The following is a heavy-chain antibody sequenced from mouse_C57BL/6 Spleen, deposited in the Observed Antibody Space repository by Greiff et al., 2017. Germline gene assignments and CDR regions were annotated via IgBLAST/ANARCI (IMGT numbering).Heavy chain of an antibody. CDR2: INPNYGTT. CDR3: ARERITTVVPYFDY. D-gene: IGHD1-1*01. J-gene: IGHJ2*01. V-gene: IGHV1-39*01. Sequence: VQLKQSGPELVKPGASVKISCKASGYSFTDYNMNWVKQSNGKSLEWIGVINPNYGTTSYNQKFKGKATLTVDQSSSTAYMQLNSLTSEDSAVYYCARERITTVVPYFDYWGQGTTLTVSS. CDR1: GYSFTDYN.